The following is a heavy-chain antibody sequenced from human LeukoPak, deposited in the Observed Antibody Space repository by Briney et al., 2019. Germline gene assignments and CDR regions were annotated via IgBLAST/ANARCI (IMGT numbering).Heavy chain of an antibody. CDR1: GYTFTSYD. V-gene: IGHV1-8*01. CDR3: ASNTAVAGTEGDYYYYMDV. Sequence: GSAKVSCKDSGYTFTSYDINWVRQAPGPGLEWMGWMNANSGNTGYAQKFQGRVTMTRNTSISTAYMELSSPRSDDTAVYYCASNTAVAGTEGDYYYYMDVWGKGTTVTVSS. CDR2: MNANSGNT. J-gene: IGHJ6*03. D-gene: IGHD6-19*01.